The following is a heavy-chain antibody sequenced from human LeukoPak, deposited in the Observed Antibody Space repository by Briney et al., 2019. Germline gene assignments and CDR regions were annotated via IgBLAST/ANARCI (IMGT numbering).Heavy chain of an antibody. CDR2: ISSSGSTI. Sequence: GGSLRLSCAASGFTFSSYEMNWVRQAPGKGLEWVSYISSSGSTIYYADSVKGRFTISRDNAKNSLYLQMNSLRAEDTAVYYCARDYGGSSPFDYWGQGTLVTVSS. V-gene: IGHV3-48*03. D-gene: IGHD4-23*01. J-gene: IGHJ4*02. CDR1: GFTFSSYE. CDR3: ARDYGGSSPFDY.